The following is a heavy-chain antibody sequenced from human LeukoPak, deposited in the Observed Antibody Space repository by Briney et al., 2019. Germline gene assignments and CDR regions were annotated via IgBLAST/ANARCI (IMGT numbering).Heavy chain of an antibody. CDR2: IIPIFGTA. Sequence: ASVKVSCKASGGTFSSYAISWVRQAPGQGLEWMGGIIPIFGTANYAQKFQGRVTITADESTSTAYMELSSLRSEDTAVYYCAREVGYCRGGSCYYDYWGQGTLVTVSS. V-gene: IGHV1-69*01. J-gene: IGHJ4*02. CDR1: GGTFSSYA. D-gene: IGHD2-15*01. CDR3: AREVGYCRGGSCYYDY.